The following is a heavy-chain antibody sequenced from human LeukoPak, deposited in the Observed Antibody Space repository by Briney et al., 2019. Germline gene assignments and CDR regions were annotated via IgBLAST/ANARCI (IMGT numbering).Heavy chain of an antibody. D-gene: IGHD5-12*01. Sequence: GGSLRLSCAASGFTFSSYGMHWVRRAPGKGLEWVALISYDGSHKYYADSVKGRFTISRDNSKNTLYLQMNSLRAQDTAVYYCARDGGGYELASGANDAFDIWGQGTMVTVSS. J-gene: IGHJ3*02. CDR1: GFTFSSYG. CDR2: ISYDGSHK. CDR3: ARDGGGYELASGANDAFDI. V-gene: IGHV3-30*03.